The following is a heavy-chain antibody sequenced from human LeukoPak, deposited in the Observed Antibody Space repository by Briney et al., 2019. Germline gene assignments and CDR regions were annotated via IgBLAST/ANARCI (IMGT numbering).Heavy chain of an antibody. CDR1: GGSISSYY. CDR2: IYYSWST. J-gene: IGHJ5*02. D-gene: IGHD4-11*01. V-gene: IGHV4-59*01. CDR3: ARLPYSGGFDP. Sequence: SETLSLTCTVSGGSISSYYWSWIRQPPGKGLEWIGYIYYSWSTNYNPSLKSRVTISVDTSKNQFSLKLSSVTAADTAVYYCARLPYSGGFDPWGQGTLVPVSS.